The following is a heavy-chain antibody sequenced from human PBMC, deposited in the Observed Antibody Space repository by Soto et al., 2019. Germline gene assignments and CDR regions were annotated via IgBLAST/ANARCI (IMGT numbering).Heavy chain of an antibody. Sequence: SETLSLTCTVSGGSISSSSYYWGWIRQPPGKGLEWIGSIYYSGSTYYNPSLKSRVTISVDTSKNQFSLKLSSVTAADTAVYYCARHYITIFGVVIRYFDYWGQGTLVTVSS. D-gene: IGHD3-3*01. CDR2: IYYSGST. CDR3: ARHYITIFGVVIRYFDY. J-gene: IGHJ4*02. CDR1: GGSISSSSYY. V-gene: IGHV4-39*01.